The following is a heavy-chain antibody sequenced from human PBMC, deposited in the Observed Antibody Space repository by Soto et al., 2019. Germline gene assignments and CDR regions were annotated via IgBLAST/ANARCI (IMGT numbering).Heavy chain of an antibody. V-gene: IGHV3-21*01. CDR1: YC. CDR2: ISSSSSYI. J-gene: IGHJ4*01. CDR3: ARGDYF. Sequence: YCMIVFRQVLGKKMEWVASISSSSSYIYYADSVKGRFTISRDNAKNSLYLQMNSLRAEETAVYYCARGDYF.